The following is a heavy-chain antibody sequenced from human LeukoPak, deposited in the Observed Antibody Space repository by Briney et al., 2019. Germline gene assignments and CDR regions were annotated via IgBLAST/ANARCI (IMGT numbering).Heavy chain of an antibody. CDR2: ISTYNGIT. CDR1: GYTFNSYA. J-gene: IGHJ2*01. CDR3: ARDRGWLRLNDWYFDL. Sequence: ASVKVSCKASGYTFNSYAITWVRQAPGQGLEWMGWISTYNGITSYAQKLQGRVTMTTDTSSTTAYMELRSLRSDDTALYYCARDRGWLRLNDWYFDLWGRGTLVTVSS. V-gene: IGHV1-18*01. D-gene: IGHD5-12*01.